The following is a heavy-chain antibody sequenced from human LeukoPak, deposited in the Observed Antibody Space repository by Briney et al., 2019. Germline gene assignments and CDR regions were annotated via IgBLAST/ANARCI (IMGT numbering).Heavy chain of an antibody. CDR2: ISAYNGNT. V-gene: IGHV1-18*01. J-gene: IGHJ5*02. CDR1: GYTFTSYG. Sequence: ASVKVSCKASGYTFTSYGISWVRQPPAQGLELMGWISAYNGNTNYAQKLQGRVTMTTDTSTSTAYMELRSLGADDSAGYYSARGGDSSSWYNWFDPWGQGTLVTVSS. D-gene: IGHD6-13*01. CDR3: ARGGDSSSWYNWFDP.